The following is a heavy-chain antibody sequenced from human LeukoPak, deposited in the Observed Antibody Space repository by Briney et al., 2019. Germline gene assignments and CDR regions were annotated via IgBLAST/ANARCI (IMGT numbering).Heavy chain of an antibody. CDR1: GGTFSSYA. CDR2: IIPIFGTA. V-gene: IGHV1-69*13. Sequence: SVKVSCKASGGTFSSYAISWVRQAPGQGLEWMGGIIPIFGTASYAQKFQGRVTITADESTSTAYMELSSLRSEDTAVYYCARHKILWSGDPDAFDIWGQGTMVTVSS. J-gene: IGHJ3*02. D-gene: IGHD3-10*01. CDR3: ARHKILWSGDPDAFDI.